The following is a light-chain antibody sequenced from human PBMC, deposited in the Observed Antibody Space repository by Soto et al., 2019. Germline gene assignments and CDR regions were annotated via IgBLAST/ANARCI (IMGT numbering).Light chain of an antibody. CDR3: QQYNKWPRP. Sequence: EKVLTQSPSTLSVYPGDRATLSCRASQNVKSDLAWYQHTPGQAPRLLIYGASTRATGIPARFSGSGSETDFTLTINGLQSEDFALYYCQQYNKWPRPFCQGTKVDIK. V-gene: IGKV3-15*01. CDR2: GAS. CDR1: QNVKSD. J-gene: IGKJ1*01.